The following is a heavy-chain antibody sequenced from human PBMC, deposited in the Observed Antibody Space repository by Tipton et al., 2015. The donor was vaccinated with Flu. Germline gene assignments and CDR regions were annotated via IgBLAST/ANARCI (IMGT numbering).Heavy chain of an antibody. V-gene: IGHV4-59*01. Sequence: TLSLTCTVSGGSISSYYWSWIRQPPGKGLEWIGYIYYSGSTNYNPSLKRRVTISVDTSKNQFSLKLSSVTAADTAVYYCAREGSGWYRNWFDPWGQGTLVTVSS. CDR2: IYYSGST. D-gene: IGHD6-19*01. J-gene: IGHJ5*02. CDR1: GGSISSYY. CDR3: AREGSGWYRNWFDP.